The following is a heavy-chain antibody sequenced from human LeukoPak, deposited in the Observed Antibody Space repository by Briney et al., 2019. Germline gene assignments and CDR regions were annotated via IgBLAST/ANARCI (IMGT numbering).Heavy chain of an antibody. CDR3: ARDPMADFDY. CDR2: ISSDGKSR. J-gene: IGHJ4*02. D-gene: IGHD2-8*01. CDR1: GFTFSDYY. Sequence: PGGSLRLSCAASGFTFSDYYMSWIRQAPGTGLEWVAVISSDGKSRIYADSVKGRFTISRDNSKNRLFLQMNSLRTEDTAVYYCARDPMADFDYWGQGALVTVSS. V-gene: IGHV3-30*03.